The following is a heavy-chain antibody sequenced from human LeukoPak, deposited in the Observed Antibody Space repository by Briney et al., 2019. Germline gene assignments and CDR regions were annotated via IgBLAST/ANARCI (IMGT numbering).Heavy chain of an antibody. J-gene: IGHJ4*02. D-gene: IGHD6-19*01. CDR2: ISSSSSYT. V-gene: IGHV3-11*06. Sequence: GGSLRLPCAASGFTFSDYYMSWIRQAPGKGLEWVSYISSSSSYTNYADSVKGRFTISRDNAKNSLYLQMNSLRAEDTAVYYCARLRSSGWQFDYWGQGTLVTVSS. CDR1: GFTFSDYY. CDR3: ARLRSSGWQFDY.